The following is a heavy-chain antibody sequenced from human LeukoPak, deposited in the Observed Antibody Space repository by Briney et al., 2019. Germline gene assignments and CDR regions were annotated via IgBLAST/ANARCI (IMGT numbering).Heavy chain of an antibody. CDR3: AKDEAYYYGSGSFDY. D-gene: IGHD3-10*01. CDR1: GFTFSSYG. Sequence: GGSLRLSCAASGFTFSSYGMSWVRQAPGKGLEWVSYISSSGSTIYYADSVKGRFTISRDNSKNTLYLQMNSLRAEDTAVYYCAKDEAYYYGSGSFDYWGQGTLVTVSS. J-gene: IGHJ4*02. V-gene: IGHV3-48*01. CDR2: ISSSGSTI.